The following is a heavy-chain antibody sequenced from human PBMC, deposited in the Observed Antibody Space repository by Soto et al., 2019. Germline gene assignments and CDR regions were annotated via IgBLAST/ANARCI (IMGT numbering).Heavy chain of an antibody. Sequence: QITLKESGPTLVKPTQTLTLTCTFSGFSLSSIGVGVGWIRQPPGKALEWLGILYWDDDKHYSPSLKSRISIAKDPSKDQVVLTLTNIDPVDTATYYCAHTIVVVPTAHDAFDVWGQGTMVTVSS. CDR1: GFSLSSIGVG. D-gene: IGHD2-2*01. CDR2: LYWDDDK. CDR3: AHTIVVVPTAHDAFDV. V-gene: IGHV2-5*02. J-gene: IGHJ3*01.